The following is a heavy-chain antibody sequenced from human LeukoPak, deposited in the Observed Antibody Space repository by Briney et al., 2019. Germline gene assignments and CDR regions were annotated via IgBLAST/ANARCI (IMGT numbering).Heavy chain of an antibody. CDR1: GFTFNTYA. CDR2: ISGGGGLT. J-gene: IGHJ2*01. Sequence: GGSLRLSCAASGFTFNTYAMSWVRQAPGKGLEWVSTISGGGGLTYYADSVKGRSTISRDNSKNQLYLQVNSLRVEDTAIYYCAKIFRTDSGSYYWYFDPWGRGTLVTVSS. V-gene: IGHV3-23*01. CDR3: AKIFRTDSGSYYWYFDP. D-gene: IGHD3-10*01.